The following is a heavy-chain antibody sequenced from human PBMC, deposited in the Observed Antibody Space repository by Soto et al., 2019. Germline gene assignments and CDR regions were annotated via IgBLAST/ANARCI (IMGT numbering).Heavy chain of an antibody. J-gene: IGHJ3*02. CDR2: ISFDGSNQ. D-gene: IGHD1-1*01. CDR1: GFMFNAYG. CDR3: VKAGTMSGTGTTPRSFDI. V-gene: IGHV3-30*18. Sequence: QVQLVESGGGVVQPGRSLRLSCAASGFMFNAYGMHWVRQAPGNGLEWVAVISFDGSNQYYADSVKGRFTISRDNSKNTLYLQMHNLRPEDTAVYFCVKAGTMSGTGTTPRSFDISGRGTMVTVSS.